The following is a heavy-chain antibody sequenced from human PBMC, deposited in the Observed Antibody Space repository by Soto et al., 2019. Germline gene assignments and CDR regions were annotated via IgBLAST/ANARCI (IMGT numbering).Heavy chain of an antibody. J-gene: IGHJ4*02. CDR2: IYYSGST. D-gene: IGHD3-10*01. V-gene: IGHV4-59*08. CDR1: GGSISSYY. Sequence: SGTLSLTCTVSGGSISSYYWCWIRQPPGKGLEWIGYIYYSGSTNYNPSLKSRVTISVDTSKNQFSLKLSSVTAADTAVYYCALWFGELLESFDYSGQGTLVTVSS. CDR3: ALWFGELLESFDY.